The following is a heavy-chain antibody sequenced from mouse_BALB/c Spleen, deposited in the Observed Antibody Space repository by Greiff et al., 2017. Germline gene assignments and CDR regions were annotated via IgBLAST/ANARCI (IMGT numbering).Heavy chain of an antibody. J-gene: IGHJ4*01. V-gene: IGHV1-18*01. CDR1: GYTFTDYN. CDR2: INPNNGGT. Sequence: EVKLMESGPELVKPGASVKIPCKASGYTFTDYNMDWVKQSHGKSLEWIGDINPNNGGTIYNQKFKGKATLTVDKSSSTAYMELRSLTSEDTAVYYCARSYYGSSFHAMDDWGQGTSVTVSS. D-gene: IGHD1-1*01. CDR3: ARSYYGSSFHAMDD.